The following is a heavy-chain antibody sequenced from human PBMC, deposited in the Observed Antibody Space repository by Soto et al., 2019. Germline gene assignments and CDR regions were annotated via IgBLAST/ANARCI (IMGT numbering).Heavy chain of an antibody. D-gene: IGHD3-3*01. Sequence: QVQLQESGPGLVKPSETLSLTCTVSGGSISSYYWSWIRQPPGKGLEWIGYIYYSGSTNYHPSLKSRVTISVDTSKNHFSLKLISVTAADTAVYYCATRAADYDFWSGYYSYYYYMDVWGKGTTVTVSS. CDR1: GGSISSYY. CDR3: ATRAADYDFWSGYYSYYYYMDV. CDR2: IYYSGST. J-gene: IGHJ6*03. V-gene: IGHV4-59*08.